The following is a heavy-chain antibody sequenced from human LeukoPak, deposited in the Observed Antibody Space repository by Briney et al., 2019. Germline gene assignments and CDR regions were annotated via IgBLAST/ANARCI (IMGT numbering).Heavy chain of an antibody. Sequence: GGSLRLSCAASGFTFSTYAMSWVRQAPGKGLEWVSDISGSGVSTSDADSVKGRFTISRDNSKNTLYLQMNSLRAEDTAVYYCAKEGRYPGSYCTSGVCLYYFDCWGQGTLVTVSS. CDR3: AKEGRYPGSYCTSGVCLYYFDC. CDR1: GFTFSTYA. D-gene: IGHD2-8*01. V-gene: IGHV3-23*01. CDR2: ISGSGVST. J-gene: IGHJ4*02.